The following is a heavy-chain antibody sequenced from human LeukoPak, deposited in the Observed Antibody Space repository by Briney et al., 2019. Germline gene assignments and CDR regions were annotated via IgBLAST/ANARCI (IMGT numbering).Heavy chain of an antibody. CDR1: GFTFSDYA. CDR2: IGLIVVST. J-gene: IGHJ4*02. V-gene: IGHV3-64*01. D-gene: IGHD1-1*01. CDR3: ARSPPGRTNWNYYDY. Sequence: TGGSLRLSCAASGFTFSDYAMQSVRQGPGKGLEFVSVIGLIVVSTYYTNSVKGRFTISRDNSKTTLSLQMGSLLDEDKAVYYCARSPPGRTNWNYYDYWGRGTLVTLSS.